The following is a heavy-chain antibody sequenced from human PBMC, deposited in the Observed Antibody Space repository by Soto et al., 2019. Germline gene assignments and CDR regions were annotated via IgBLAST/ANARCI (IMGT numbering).Heavy chain of an antibody. Sequence: GASVKVSCKASGYTFSMYGITWVRQAPGQGLEWVGWISAHTGMTNYAQEFQGRATMATDTSTNTASMELRSLKSDDTAVYYCARVPGRWGNSYGMDVWGQGTTVTVSS. V-gene: IGHV1-18*01. J-gene: IGHJ6*02. CDR3: ARVPGRWGNSYGMDV. D-gene: IGHD3-16*01. CDR2: ISAHTGMT. CDR1: GYTFSMYG.